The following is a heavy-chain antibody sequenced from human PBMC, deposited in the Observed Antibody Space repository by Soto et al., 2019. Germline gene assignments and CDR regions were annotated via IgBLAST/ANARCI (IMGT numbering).Heavy chain of an antibody. D-gene: IGHD3-10*01. CDR3: ARDFASQYYGSGSDMDV. V-gene: IGHV3-48*02. CDR2: ISSSSSTI. Sequence: PGGSLRLSCAASGFTFSSYSMNWVRQAPGKGLEWVSYISSSSSTIYYADSVKGRFTISRDNAKNSLYLQMNSLRDEDKAVYYCARDFASQYYGSGSDMDVWGQGTTVTVSS. J-gene: IGHJ6*02. CDR1: GFTFSSYS.